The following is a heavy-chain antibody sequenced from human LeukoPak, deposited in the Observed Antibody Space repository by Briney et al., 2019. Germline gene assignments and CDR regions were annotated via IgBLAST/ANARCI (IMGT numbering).Heavy chain of an antibody. CDR3: ARVVPAAPYYYYYYMDV. CDR2: IYHSGST. Sequence: PSEILSLTCTVSGYSISSGYYWGWIRQPPGKGLEWIGSIYHSGSTYYNPSLKSRVTISVDTSKNQFSLKLSSVTAADTAVYYCARVVPAAPYYYYYYMDVWGKGTTVTVSS. CDR1: GYSISSGYY. D-gene: IGHD2-2*01. J-gene: IGHJ6*03. V-gene: IGHV4-38-2*02.